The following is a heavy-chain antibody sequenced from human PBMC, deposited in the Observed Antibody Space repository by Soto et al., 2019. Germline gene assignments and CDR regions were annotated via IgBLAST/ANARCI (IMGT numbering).Heavy chain of an antibody. Sequence: NPSETLSLTCAVYGGSFSGYYWSWIRQPPGKGLEWIGEINHSGSTDYNPSLKSRVTISVDTSKNQFSLKLSSVTAADTAVYYCARGRRGSSGWYGGYWFDPWGQGTLVTSPQ. CDR2: INHSGST. J-gene: IGHJ5*02. CDR3: ARGRRGSSGWYGGYWFDP. CDR1: GGSFSGYY. V-gene: IGHV4-34*01. D-gene: IGHD6-19*01.